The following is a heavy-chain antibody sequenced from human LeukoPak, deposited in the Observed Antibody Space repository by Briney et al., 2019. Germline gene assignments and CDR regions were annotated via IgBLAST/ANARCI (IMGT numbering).Heavy chain of an antibody. CDR1: GFTFNLAW. CDR3: TTHPGYESY. V-gene: IGHV3-15*01. D-gene: IGHD2-15*01. J-gene: IGHJ4*02. CDR2: IKRNTQDATT. Sequence: GGSLRLSCAPSGFTFNLAWMSWVRQAPGKGLEWVGRIKRNTQDATTDYAAAVKGRFTISRDDSKNTLYLQMNSLEIEDTGVYYCTTHPGYESYWGQGTLVTVSS.